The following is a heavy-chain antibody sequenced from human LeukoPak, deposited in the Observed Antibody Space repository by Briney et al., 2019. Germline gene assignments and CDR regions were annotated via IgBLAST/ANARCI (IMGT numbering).Heavy chain of an antibody. J-gene: IGHJ4*02. CDR2: IYYSGST. CDR3: ARGFGSGSYYIY. V-gene: IGHV4-61*01. Sequence: PSETLSLTCTVSGGSVSSGSYYWSWIRQPPGTGLEWIGYIYYSGSTNYNPSLKSRVTISVDTSKNQFSLKLSSVTAADTAVYYCARGFGSGSYYIYWGQGTLVTVSS. D-gene: IGHD3-10*01. CDR1: GGSVSSGSYY.